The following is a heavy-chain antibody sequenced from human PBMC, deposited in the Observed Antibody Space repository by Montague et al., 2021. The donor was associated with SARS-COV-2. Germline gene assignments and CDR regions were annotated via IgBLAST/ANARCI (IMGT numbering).Heavy chain of an antibody. CDR3: ARGVVAAPDTSDY. V-gene: IGHV4-59*01. CDR1: GDSITYFY. Sequence: SETLSLTCTVSGDSITYFYWNWIRQPAGNGLEWIGKIYYSGITNYNPSLKSRVTISVDTSKNQFSLKLISVTAADTALYYCARGVVAAPDTSDYWGQGTLVTVSS. J-gene: IGHJ4*02. CDR2: IYYSGIT. D-gene: IGHD6-13*01.